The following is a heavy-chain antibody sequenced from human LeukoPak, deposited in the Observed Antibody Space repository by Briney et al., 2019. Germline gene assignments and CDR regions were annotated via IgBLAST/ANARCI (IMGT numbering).Heavy chain of an antibody. CDR1: GASISTYY. J-gene: IGHJ5*02. Sequence: SETLSLTCTVSGASISTYYWSWIRPPAGKGLQWVGRVSTSGNTNYNPSLKSRLTMSVDTPKNQFSLRLSSVTAADTAVYYCARDLGRQQVPQRFDPWGQGTLVTVSS. D-gene: IGHD3-16*01. CDR3: ARDLGRQQVPQRFDP. V-gene: IGHV4-4*07. CDR2: VSTSGNT.